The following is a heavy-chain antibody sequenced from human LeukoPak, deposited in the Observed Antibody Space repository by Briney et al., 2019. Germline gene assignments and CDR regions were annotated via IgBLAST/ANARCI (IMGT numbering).Heavy chain of an antibody. J-gene: IGHJ4*02. D-gene: IGHD6-6*01. V-gene: IGHV3-23*01. CDR3: AEDWSYSSSSPFDY. CDR2: ISGSGGST. CDR1: GFTFSSYA. Sequence: GGSLRLSCAASGFTFSSYAMSWVRQAPGKGLEWVSAISGSGGSTYYADSVKGRFTISRDNSKNTLYLQKNSLRAEDTAVYYCAEDWSYSSSSPFDYWGQGTLVTVSS.